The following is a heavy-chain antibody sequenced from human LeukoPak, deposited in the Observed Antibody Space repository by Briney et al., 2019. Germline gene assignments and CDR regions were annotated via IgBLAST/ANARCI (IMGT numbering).Heavy chain of an antibody. CDR3: AKRVVDY. V-gene: IGHV3-30*18. J-gene: IGHJ4*02. CDR2: ILKDGSSP. CDR1: GFTFSSYS. Sequence: PGGSLRLSCAASGFTFSSYSMNWVRQAPGKGLEWVSLILKDGSSPHYADSVKGRFTISRDNSKNTLYLQMNSLRAEDTAVYYCAKRVVDYWGQGTLVTVSS.